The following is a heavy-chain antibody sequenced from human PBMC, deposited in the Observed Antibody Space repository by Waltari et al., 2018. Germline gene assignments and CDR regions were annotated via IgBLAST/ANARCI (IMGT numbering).Heavy chain of an antibody. Sequence: QVQLVQSGAEVKKPGASVKVSCKASGYTFTSYAMHWVRQAPGQRLEWMGWINAGNGNTKYSQKFQGRVTITRDTSASTAYMELSSLRSEDTAVYYCARTRAGYYDSSGDDYWGQGTLVTVSS. D-gene: IGHD3-22*01. V-gene: IGHV1-3*01. CDR3: ARTRAGYYDSSGDDY. J-gene: IGHJ4*02. CDR1: GYTFTSYA. CDR2: INAGNGNT.